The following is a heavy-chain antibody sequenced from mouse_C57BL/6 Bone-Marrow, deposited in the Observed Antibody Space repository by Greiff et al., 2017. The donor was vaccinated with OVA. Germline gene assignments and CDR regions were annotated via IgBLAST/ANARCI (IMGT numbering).Heavy chain of an antibody. D-gene: IGHD1-1*01. J-gene: IGHJ2*01. CDR2: INPSTGGT. Sequence: EVKLMESGPELVKPGASVKISCKASGYSFTGYFMNWVKQSPEKSLEWIGEINPSTGGTTYNQKFKAKATLTVDKSSSTAYMQLKSLTSEDSAVYYCAKGDYYGSSFFDYWGQGTTLTVSS. V-gene: IGHV1-42*01. CDR3: AKGDYYGSSFFDY. CDR1: GYSFTGYF.